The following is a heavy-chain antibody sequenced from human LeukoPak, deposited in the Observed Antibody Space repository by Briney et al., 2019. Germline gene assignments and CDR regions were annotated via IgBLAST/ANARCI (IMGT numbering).Heavy chain of an antibody. CDR3: ARPGQGHGFLQY. V-gene: IGHV3-53*01. CDR1: GFNVSSGY. D-gene: IGHD3-10*01. J-gene: IGHJ1*01. CDR2: IYTGGRT. Sequence: GGSLRLSCAASGFNVSSGYMSWVRQAPGKGLEWVSFIYTGGRTYYADSVKGRFTISRDNSKNTLYLEMNSLRAEDTAVYYCARPGQGHGFLQYWGQGTLVTVS.